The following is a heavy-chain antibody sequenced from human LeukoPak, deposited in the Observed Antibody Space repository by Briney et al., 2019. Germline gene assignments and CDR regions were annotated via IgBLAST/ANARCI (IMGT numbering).Heavy chain of an antibody. CDR1: GYSFTSYW. Sequence: GESLKISCKGSGYSFTSYWIGWVRQMPGKGLEWMGIIYPGDSDTRYSPSLQGQVTISADKSISTAYLQWSSLKASDTAMYYCASSIAAAQGNGNAFDYWGQGTLVTVSS. CDR3: ASSIAAAQGNGNAFDY. V-gene: IGHV5-51*01. D-gene: IGHD6-13*01. CDR2: IYPGDSDT. J-gene: IGHJ4*02.